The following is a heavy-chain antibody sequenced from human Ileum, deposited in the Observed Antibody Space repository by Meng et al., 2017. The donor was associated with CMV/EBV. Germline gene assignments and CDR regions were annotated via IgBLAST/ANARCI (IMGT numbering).Heavy chain of an antibody. CDR1: AGSY. Sequence: AGSYSSWVRQARGQGLQWVGVIDPDNESTAYAQKFKGRVTMTRNTSTSTVYMELSSLTSEDTAVYYCTKGARTSVQPWPARWFPCDYWGQGTLVTVSS. CDR3: TKGARTSVQPWPARWFPCDY. CDR2: IDPDNEST. V-gene: IGHV1-46*01. J-gene: IGHJ4*02. D-gene: IGHD2-15*01.